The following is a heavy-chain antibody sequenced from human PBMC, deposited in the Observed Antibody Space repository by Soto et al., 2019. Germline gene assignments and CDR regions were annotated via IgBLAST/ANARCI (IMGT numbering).Heavy chain of an antibody. Sequence: QVQLVESGGGVVQPGRSLRLSCAASGFTFSSYAMHWVRQAPGKGLEWVAVISSDGSDKYYAVSVKGRFAISRDNSKNTLYVQLNRMRAEDTALYYCARDRQYGAGFIDVWGQGTTVTVSS. V-gene: IGHV3-30*09. J-gene: IGHJ6*02. CDR3: ARDRQYGAGFIDV. CDR2: ISSDGSDK. D-gene: IGHD3-10*01. CDR1: GFTFSSYA.